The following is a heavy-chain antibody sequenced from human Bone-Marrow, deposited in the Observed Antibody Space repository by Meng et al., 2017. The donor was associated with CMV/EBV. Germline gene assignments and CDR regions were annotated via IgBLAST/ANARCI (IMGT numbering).Heavy chain of an antibody. Sequence: GESLKISCAASGFTFSNYGMHWVRQAPGKGLEWVAFIRYDGSNKYYADSVKGRFTISRDNSKNTLYLQMNSLRAEDTAVYYCAKAGCQRSSTSCSGYFDYCGQGTLVTVSS. J-gene: IGHJ4*02. D-gene: IGHD2-2*01. CDR3: AKAGCQRSSTSCSGYFDY. V-gene: IGHV3-30*02. CDR1: GFTFSNYG. CDR2: IRYDGSNK.